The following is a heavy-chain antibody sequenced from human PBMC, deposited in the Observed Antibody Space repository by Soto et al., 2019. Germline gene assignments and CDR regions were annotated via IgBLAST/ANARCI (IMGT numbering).Heavy chain of an antibody. Sequence: QLQLQESGPGLVKSSETLSLTCTVSGGSISSSHYWGWIRQPPGKGLGWIGSVFSSGSPYYSPSFKSRITISVDTSKNQFSLRVRSVTATDTAVYFCARHYNTGAFFDYWGQGNLVTVSS. CDR1: GGSISSSHY. CDR2: VFSSGSP. V-gene: IGHV4-39*01. J-gene: IGHJ4*02. D-gene: IGHD3-10*01. CDR3: ARHYNTGAFFDY.